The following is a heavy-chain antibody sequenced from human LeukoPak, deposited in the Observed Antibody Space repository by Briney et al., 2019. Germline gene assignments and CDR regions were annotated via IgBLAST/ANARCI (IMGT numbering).Heavy chain of an antibody. CDR1: GFTFSSYA. V-gene: IGHV3-23*01. CDR2: ISGSGGST. J-gene: IGHJ4*02. D-gene: IGHD3-22*01. CDR3: AKGTTRPRITMIVVAPFDY. Sequence: GGSLRLSCAASGFTFSSYAMSWVRQAPGKGLEWVSAISGSGGSTYYADSVKGRFTISRDNSKNTLYLQMSSLRAEDTAVYYCAKGTTRPRITMIVVAPFDYWGQETLVTVSS.